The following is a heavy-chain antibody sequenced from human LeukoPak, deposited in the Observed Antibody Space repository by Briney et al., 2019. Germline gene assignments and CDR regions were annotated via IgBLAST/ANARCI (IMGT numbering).Heavy chain of an antibody. V-gene: IGHV3-23*01. D-gene: IGHD2-2*02. CDR2: ISGSGGST. CDR3: ATQTSYCSSTSCYNHYYYYGMDV. J-gene: IGHJ6*02. Sequence: PGGSLRLSCAASRFTFSSYAMSWVRQAPGKGLEWVSAISGSGGSTYYADSVKGRFTISRDNSKNTLYLQMNSLRAEDTAVYYCATQTSYCSSTSCYNHYYYYGMDVWGQGTTVTVSS. CDR1: RFTFSSYA.